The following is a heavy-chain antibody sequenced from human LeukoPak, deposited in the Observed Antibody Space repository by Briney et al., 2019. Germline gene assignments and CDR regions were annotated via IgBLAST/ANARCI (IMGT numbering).Heavy chain of an antibody. CDR2: IYYSGGT. CDR3: ARLGFSNSGSYLAPSDY. Sequence: SETLSLTCTVSGGSISSYYWSWIRQPPGKGLEWIGYIYYSGGTNYNPSLKSRVTISVDTSKSQFSLKLSSVTAADTAAYYCARLGFSNSGSYLAPSDYWGQGTLVTVSS. V-gene: IGHV4-59*08. CDR1: GGSISSYY. D-gene: IGHD1-26*01. J-gene: IGHJ4*02.